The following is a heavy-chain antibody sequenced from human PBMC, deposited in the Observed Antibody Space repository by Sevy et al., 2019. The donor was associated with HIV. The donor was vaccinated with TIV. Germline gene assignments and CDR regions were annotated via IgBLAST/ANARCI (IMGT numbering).Heavy chain of an antibody. Sequence: GGSLRLSCAASGFTFSTYNMNWVRQAPGKGLEWVSSIRSSSSYIYYADSVKGRFTISRDNAKNSLYLQMNSLKVEDTAVYYCARDRTYGSFIDYWGQGTLVTVSS. V-gene: IGHV3-21*01. CDR2: IRSSSSYI. D-gene: IGHD3-10*01. CDR1: GFTFSTYN. CDR3: ARDRTYGSFIDY. J-gene: IGHJ4*02.